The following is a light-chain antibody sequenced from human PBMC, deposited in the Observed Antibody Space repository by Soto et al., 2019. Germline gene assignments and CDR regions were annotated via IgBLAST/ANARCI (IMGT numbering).Light chain of an antibody. CDR3: SSYTINSTQV. CDR1: SSDVGGYNY. Sequence: ALTQPASVSGSPGQSITISCTGTSSDVGGYNYVSWYQQHPGKAPKLMIYGVTNRPSGVSNRFSGSKSAATASLTTSGLQAEDEADYYCSSYTINSTQVFGTGTKVTVL. V-gene: IGLV2-14*01. CDR2: GVT. J-gene: IGLJ1*01.